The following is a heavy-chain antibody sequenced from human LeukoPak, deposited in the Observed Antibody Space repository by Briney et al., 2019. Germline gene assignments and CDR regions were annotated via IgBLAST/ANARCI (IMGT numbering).Heavy chain of an antibody. CDR2: INPNSGGT. CDR1: GYTFTGYY. J-gene: IGHJ6*03. CDR3: ARDLLRVVGATSGVYYYYYMDV. Sequence: GASVKVSCKASGYTFTGYYMHWVRQAPGQGLEWMGWINPNSGGTNYAQKFQGRVTMTRDTSISTAYMELSSLRSEDTAVYYCARDLLRVVGATSGVYYYYYMDVWGKGTTVTVSS. V-gene: IGHV1-2*02. D-gene: IGHD1-26*01.